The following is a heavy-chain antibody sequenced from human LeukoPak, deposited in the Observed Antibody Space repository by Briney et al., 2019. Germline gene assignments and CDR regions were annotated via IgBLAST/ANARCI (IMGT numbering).Heavy chain of an antibody. D-gene: IGHD3-3*01. J-gene: IGHJ4*02. CDR3: AKGRDSWSNKIDY. Sequence: PGGSLRLSCAASGFTFSTYAMTWVRQAPGKGLEWVSGINSNGDEIYYADSVRGQFTISRDNSNNALYLQMDSLRAEDTAVYYCAKGRDSWSNKIDYYGQGTLVTVSS. CDR2: INSNGDEI. V-gene: IGHV3-23*01. CDR1: GFTFSTYA.